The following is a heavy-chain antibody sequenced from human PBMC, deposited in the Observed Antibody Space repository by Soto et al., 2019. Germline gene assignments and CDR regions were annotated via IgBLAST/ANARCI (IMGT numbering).Heavy chain of an antibody. CDR1: GGTLRSYA. J-gene: IGHJ6*02. V-gene: IGHV1-69*13. D-gene: IGHD1-26*01. CDR2: IIPIFGTA. Sequence: GASVKVSCKASGGTLRSYAISWVRQAPGQGLEWMGGIIPIFGTANYAQKFQGRVTITADESTSTAYMELSSLRSEDTAVYYCATYVEPYYYYGMDVWGQGTTVTVSS. CDR3: ATYVEPYYYYGMDV.